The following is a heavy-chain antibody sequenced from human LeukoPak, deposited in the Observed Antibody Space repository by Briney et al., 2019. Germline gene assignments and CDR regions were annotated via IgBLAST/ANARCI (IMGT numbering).Heavy chain of an antibody. J-gene: IGHJ4*02. CDR3: ARDLWLGRQNY. CDR2: ISYDGSNK. D-gene: IGHD6-19*01. V-gene: IGHV3-30*03. Sequence: GGSLRLSCAASGFTFSSYGMHWVRQAPGKGLEWVAVISYDGSNKYYADSVKGRFTISRDNSKNTLYLQMNSLRAEDTAVYYCARDLWLGRQNYWGQGTLVTVSS. CDR1: GFTFSSYG.